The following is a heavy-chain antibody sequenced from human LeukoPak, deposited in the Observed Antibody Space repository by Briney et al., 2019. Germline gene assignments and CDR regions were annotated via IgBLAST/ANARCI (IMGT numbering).Heavy chain of an antibody. CDR1: GGSISSHY. Sequence: SETLSLTCTVSGGSISSHYWSWIRQTPGKGLEWIGQINYSGSTYYNPSLKTRVTLSIDASKNQFSLKVSSVTAADTAVYYCARDIEAVGATLHFDYWGQGTLVAVSS. V-gene: IGHV4-59*11. CDR3: ARDIEAVGATLHFDY. D-gene: IGHD1-26*01. J-gene: IGHJ4*02. CDR2: INYSGST.